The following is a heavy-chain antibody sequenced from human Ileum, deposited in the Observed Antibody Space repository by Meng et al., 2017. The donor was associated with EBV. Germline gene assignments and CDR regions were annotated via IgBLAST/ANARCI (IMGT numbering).Heavy chain of an antibody. D-gene: IGHD6-19*01. Sequence: QVQLQESGPGLVKPSGTLSLTCTVSGASISSNSWWNWVRQPPGKGLEWIGDIYHSGDSNYNPSLESRVTISLDNSNNQFSLTLSSVTAADTAVYYCARDPIPVPGRNFDYWGQGTLVTVSS. J-gene: IGHJ4*02. V-gene: IGHV4-4*02. CDR1: GASISSNSW. CDR2: IYHSGDS. CDR3: ARDPIPVPGRNFDY.